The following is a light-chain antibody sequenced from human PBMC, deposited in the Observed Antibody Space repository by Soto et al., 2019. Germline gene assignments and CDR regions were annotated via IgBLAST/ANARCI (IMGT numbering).Light chain of an antibody. J-gene: IGKJ1*01. CDR1: QSVGSTY. CDR3: QHYGNSPT. Sequence: EIVLTQSPGTLSLSPGERATLSCRASQSVGSTYLAWYQQKPGQAPRLLIYGASTRATGIPDRFSGSGSGTDFTLTISRLEPEDFAVYWCQHYGNSPTFGQGTKVQIK. CDR2: GAS. V-gene: IGKV3-20*01.